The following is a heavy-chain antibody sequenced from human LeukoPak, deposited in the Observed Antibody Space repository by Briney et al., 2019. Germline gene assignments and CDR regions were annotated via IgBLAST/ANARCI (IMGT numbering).Heavy chain of an antibody. Sequence: PGGSLRLSCAASGFTFSSYEVNGVRQAPGKGLEWVSYISTSGSTMYYADSVKGRFTVSRDNAKNSLYLQMNSLRAEDTAVYYCARSDIVVVTIDSWGQGTLVTVSS. D-gene: IGHD2-21*02. V-gene: IGHV3-48*03. CDR1: GFTFSSYE. J-gene: IGHJ4*02. CDR3: ARSDIVVVTIDS. CDR2: ISTSGSTM.